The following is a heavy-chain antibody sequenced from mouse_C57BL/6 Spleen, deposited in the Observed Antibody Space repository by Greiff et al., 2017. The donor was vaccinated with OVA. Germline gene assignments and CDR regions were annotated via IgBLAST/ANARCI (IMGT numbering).Heavy chain of an antibody. J-gene: IGHJ4*01. V-gene: IGHV1-18*01. Sequence: EVQLQQSGPELVKPGASVKIPCKASGYTFTDYNMDWVKQSHGKSLEWIGDINPNNGGTIYNQKFKGKATLTVDKSSSTAYMELRSLTSEDTAVYYCATSTDSSPFYYAMDYWGQGTSVTVSS. CDR1: GYTFTDYN. CDR3: ATSTDSSPFYYAMDY. D-gene: IGHD1-1*01. CDR2: INPNNGGT.